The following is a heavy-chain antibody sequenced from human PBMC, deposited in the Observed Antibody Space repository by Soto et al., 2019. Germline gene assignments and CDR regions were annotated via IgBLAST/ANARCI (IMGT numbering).Heavy chain of an antibody. Sequence: ASETLSLTCTVSGGSISSYYWSWIRQPPGKGLEWIGYIYYSGSTNYNPSLKSRVTISVDTSKNQFSLKLSSVTAADTAVYYCARVHANYYFWCGDSQEGFDFCGQGTLVNVSS. CDR2: IYYSGST. J-gene: IGHJ4*03. D-gene: IGHD3-3*01. CDR1: GGSISSYY. CDR3: ARVHANYYFWCGDSQEGFDF. V-gene: IGHV4-59*01.